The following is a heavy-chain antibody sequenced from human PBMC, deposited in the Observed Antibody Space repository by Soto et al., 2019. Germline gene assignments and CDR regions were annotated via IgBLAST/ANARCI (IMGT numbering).Heavy chain of an antibody. J-gene: IGHJ4*02. CDR2: IYHSGST. V-gene: IGHV4-4*02. D-gene: IGHD3-9*01. CDR3: APRNEYDTK. CDR1: GGSISSSNW. Sequence: SETLSLTCAVSGGSISSSNWWSWVRQPPGKGLEWIGEIYHSGSTNYNPSLQSRVTISVDKSRNEFFLNLISMTAADTAVYFCAPRNEYDTKWGQGIQVTVS.